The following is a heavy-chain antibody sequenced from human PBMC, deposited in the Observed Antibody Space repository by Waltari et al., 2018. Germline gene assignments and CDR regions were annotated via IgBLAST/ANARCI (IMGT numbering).Heavy chain of an antibody. Sequence: EVQLVESGGGLVKPGGSLRLYCAASGFTFSNYGMNWVRQAPGKGLEWVSSISGTSSYIYYADSVSGRFTISRDNAKNSLFLQMNSLRAEDTAVYYCARGVVDSWGQGTLVTVSS. CDR2: ISGTSSYI. CDR1: GFTFSNYG. J-gene: IGHJ4*02. V-gene: IGHV3-21*01. CDR3: ARGVVDS.